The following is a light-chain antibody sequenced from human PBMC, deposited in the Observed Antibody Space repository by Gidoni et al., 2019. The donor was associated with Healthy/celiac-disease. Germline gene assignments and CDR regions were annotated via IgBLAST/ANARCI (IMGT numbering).Light chain of an antibody. Sequence: QLVLTQSPSASASLGASVKLTCTLSSGHSSYAIAWHQQQPEKGPRYWMKLNSDGSHSKGDGIPDRFSGSSSGAERYLTISSLQSEDEADYCCQTWGTGIQVFGGGTKLTVL. CDR1: SGHSSYA. J-gene: IGLJ3*02. CDR3: QTWGTGIQV. CDR2: LNSDGSH. V-gene: IGLV4-69*01.